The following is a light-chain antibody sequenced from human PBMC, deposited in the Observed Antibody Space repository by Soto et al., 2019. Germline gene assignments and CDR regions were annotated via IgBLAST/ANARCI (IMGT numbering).Light chain of an antibody. J-gene: IGLJ3*02. CDR2: GNS. CDR3: QSYDSSLSGSV. CDR1: SSNIGAGYV. Sequence: VLTQPPSVSGAPGQRVTISCTGSSSNIGAGYVHWYQQLPGTAPKLLIYGNSNRPSGVPDRFSGSKSGTSASLAITGLQAEDEADYYCQSYDSSLSGSVFGGGTKLTVL. V-gene: IGLV1-40*01.